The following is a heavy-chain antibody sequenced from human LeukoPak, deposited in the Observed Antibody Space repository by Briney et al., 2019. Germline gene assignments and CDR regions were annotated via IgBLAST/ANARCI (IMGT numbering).Heavy chain of an antibody. V-gene: IGHV3-23*01. CDR3: AAMVPYYYYGMDV. D-gene: IGHD3-10*01. Sequence: PGGSLRLSCAASGFTFSSYGMSWVRQAPGKGLEWVSAISGSGGSTYYADSVKGRFTISRDNSKNTLYLQMNSLRAEDTAVYYCAAMVPYYYYGMDVWGQGTTVTVSS. CDR2: ISGSGGST. J-gene: IGHJ6*02. CDR1: GFTFSSYG.